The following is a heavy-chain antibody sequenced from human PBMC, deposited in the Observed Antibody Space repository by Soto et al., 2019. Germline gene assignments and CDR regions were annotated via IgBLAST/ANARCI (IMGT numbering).Heavy chain of an antibody. V-gene: IGHV4-59*01. J-gene: IGHJ4*02. CDR1: GGSISLSL. CDR3: AGLHPGDF. CDR2: ITDSGNT. Sequence: PSDTLSLTCNVSGGSISLSLRTWIRQPPGKGLEFIGYITDSGNTNYNPSLRSRVTLSIDTSRTHFSLRLSSVTAADTAIYYCAGLHPGDFWGQGIRVTVSS.